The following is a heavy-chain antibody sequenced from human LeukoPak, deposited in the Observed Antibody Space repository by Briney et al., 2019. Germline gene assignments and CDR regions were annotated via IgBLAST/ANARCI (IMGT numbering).Heavy chain of an antibody. CDR2: INPNSGGT. J-gene: IGHJ4*02. D-gene: IGHD2-21*02. CDR1: GYTFTGYY. Sequence: AAVKVSCKASGYTFTGYYMHWVRQAPGQGLEWMGWINPNSGGTNYAQKFQGRVTMTRDTSISTAYMELSRLRSDDTAVYYCARGYHCGGDCLDNYWGQGTLVTVSS. V-gene: IGHV1-2*02. CDR3: ARGYHCGGDCLDNY.